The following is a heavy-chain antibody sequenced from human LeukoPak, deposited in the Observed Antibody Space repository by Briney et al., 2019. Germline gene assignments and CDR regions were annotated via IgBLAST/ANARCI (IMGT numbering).Heavy chain of an antibody. CDR3: ASSCSSTSCYTGQTIGLDMDV. CDR1: GYTFTDYY. V-gene: IGHV1-2*02. D-gene: IGHD2-2*02. J-gene: IGHJ6*03. Sequence: ASVKVSCKASGYTFTDYYKHWLRQAPGQGLEWMGWINPNSGGTNYAQKFQGRVTMTRNTSISTAYMELSRLRSDDTAVYYCASSCSSTSCYTGQTIGLDMDVWGKGTTVTVSS. CDR2: INPNSGGT.